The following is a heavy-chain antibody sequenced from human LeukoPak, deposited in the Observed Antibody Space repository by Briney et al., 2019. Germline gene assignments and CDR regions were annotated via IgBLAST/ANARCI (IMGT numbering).Heavy chain of an antibody. Sequence: QPGASLRLSCAASGFIFRNYAMSWVRQAPGKGLEWVSAITGSGDTTYYADSVKGRFTISRDNSKNTLYVEMNTLRAEDTAVYYCAKWGDYDILTGYYVSGFWGQGTLVTVSS. J-gene: IGHJ4*02. CDR2: ITGSGDTT. CDR3: AKWGDYDILTGYYVSGF. V-gene: IGHV3-23*01. D-gene: IGHD3-9*01. CDR1: GFIFRNYA.